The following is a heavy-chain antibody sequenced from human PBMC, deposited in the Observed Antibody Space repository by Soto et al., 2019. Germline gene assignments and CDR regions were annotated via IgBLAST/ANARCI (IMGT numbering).Heavy chain of an antibody. D-gene: IGHD5-18*01. CDR2: ISYDGTNK. J-gene: IGHJ4*02. V-gene: IGHV3-30*18. CDR3: AKGMWIQITAVLFDY. Sequence: GGSLRLSCAASGFTFSTYAMHWVRQAPGKGLEWVAVISYDGTNKYHTDSVKGRFTISRDNSKNTLYLQMNSLRAEDTAVYYCAKGMWIQITAVLFDYWGQGTLVTVSS. CDR1: GFTFSTYA.